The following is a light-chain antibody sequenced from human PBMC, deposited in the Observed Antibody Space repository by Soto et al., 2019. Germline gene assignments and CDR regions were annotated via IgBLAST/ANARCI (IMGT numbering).Light chain of an antibody. Sequence: EIVLTQSPGTLSLSPGERATLSCRASQSVNSNYLAWYQQKPGQGPRLLMYGASSRATGIPDRFSGSGSGTDFTLTISRREPEDFAVYYCQQYDSSPRTFGQGTKVEIK. CDR3: QQYDSSPRT. CDR1: QSVNSNY. J-gene: IGKJ1*01. V-gene: IGKV3-20*01. CDR2: GAS.